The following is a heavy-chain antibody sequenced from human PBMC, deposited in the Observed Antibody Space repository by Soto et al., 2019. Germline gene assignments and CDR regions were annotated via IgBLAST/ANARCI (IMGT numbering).Heavy chain of an antibody. J-gene: IGHJ4*02. CDR2: ITNTGGST. D-gene: IGHD3-10*01. CDR1: GFSFSSHA. Sequence: EVQLLESGGGLVQPGGSLRLSCAGSGFSFSSHAVSWVRQAPGKGLECVSSITNTGGSTYYADSVKGRFTISRDNSKNTVYLQMNSLRAEDTAVYYCAKADYGSGSYYTLSFDYWGQGSLVTVSS. V-gene: IGHV3-23*01. CDR3: AKADYGSGSYYTLSFDY.